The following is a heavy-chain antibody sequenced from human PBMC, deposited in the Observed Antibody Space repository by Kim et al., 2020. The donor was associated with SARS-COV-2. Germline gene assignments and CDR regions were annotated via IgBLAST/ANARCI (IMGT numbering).Heavy chain of an antibody. Sequence: SLKSRVTISVDTSQNHFSLKLSSVTAADTAVYYCANNRFDYTNYPCGLDVWGQGTTVTVSS. V-gene: IGHV4-61*06. J-gene: IGHJ6*02. CDR3: ANNRFDYTNYPCGLDV. D-gene: IGHD4-4*01.